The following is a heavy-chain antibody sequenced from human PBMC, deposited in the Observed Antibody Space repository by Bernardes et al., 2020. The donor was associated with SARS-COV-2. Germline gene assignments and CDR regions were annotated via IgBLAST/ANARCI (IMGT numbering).Heavy chain of an antibody. CDR3: AKARYTGGRYHLDY. V-gene: IGHV3-23*05. D-gene: IGHD6-25*01. CDR1: GFTFSDFG. Sequence: AGALRLSCEASGFTFSDFGMNWVRHAPGKGLEWVSFITKSGTTTFYADSVKGRFTVSRDNSKNILYLQMDSLRADDTAEYYCAKARYTGGRYHLDYWGPGTLVTVSA. CDR2: ITKSGTTT. J-gene: IGHJ4*02.